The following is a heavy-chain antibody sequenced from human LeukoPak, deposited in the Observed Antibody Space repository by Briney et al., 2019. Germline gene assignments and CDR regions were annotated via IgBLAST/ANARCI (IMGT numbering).Heavy chain of an antibody. Sequence: VSVKVSCKASGYTFTSYGISWVRQAPGQGLEWMGWISAYNGNTNYAQKLQGRVTMTTDTSTSTAYMELRSLRSDDTAVYYCARFPIVVVAATPDYWGQGTLVTVSS. D-gene: IGHD2-15*01. CDR3: ARFPIVVVAATPDY. J-gene: IGHJ4*02. CDR1: GYTFTSYG. CDR2: ISAYNGNT. V-gene: IGHV1-18*01.